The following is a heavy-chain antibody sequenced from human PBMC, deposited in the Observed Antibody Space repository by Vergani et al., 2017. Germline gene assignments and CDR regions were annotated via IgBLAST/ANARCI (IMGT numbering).Heavy chain of an antibody. CDR3: AREELWELQVIDY. CDR1: GFTFSSYA. D-gene: IGHD1-26*01. J-gene: IGHJ4*02. Sequence: EVQLLESGGGLVQPGGSLRLSCAASGFTFSSYAMSWVRQAPGKGLEWVSAISGSGGSTYYADPVKGRFTISRDNSKNTLYLQMNSLRDEDTAVYYCAREELWELQVIDYWGQGTLVTVSS. CDR2: ISGSGGST. V-gene: IGHV3-23*01.